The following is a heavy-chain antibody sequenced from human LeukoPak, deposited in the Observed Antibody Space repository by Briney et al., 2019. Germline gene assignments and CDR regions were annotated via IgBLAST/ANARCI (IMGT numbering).Heavy chain of an antibody. Sequence: PSETLSLTCTLSGGSLSSFYWSWIRQPPGKGLEWIGYVYYTGSTSYNPSLKSRVAISVDTSKNQFSLNLGSVTAADTAVYYCARRGHYYDSSGYFTAFDIWGQGTMVTVSS. J-gene: IGHJ3*02. CDR2: VYYTGST. V-gene: IGHV4-59*08. D-gene: IGHD3-22*01. CDR1: GGSLSSFY. CDR3: ARRGHYYDSSGYFTAFDI.